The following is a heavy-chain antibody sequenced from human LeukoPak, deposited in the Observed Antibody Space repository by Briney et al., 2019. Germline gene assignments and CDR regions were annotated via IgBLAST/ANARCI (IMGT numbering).Heavy chain of an antibody. V-gene: IGHV1-69*01. CDR1: GGTFISYA. CDR3: ARGPHWDPHFDY. J-gene: IGHJ4*02. CDR2: IIPIFGTA. Sequence: SVKVSCKASGGTFISYAISWVRQAPGQGLEWMGGIIPIFGTANYAQKFQGRVTITADESTSTAYMELSSLRSEDTAVYYCARGPHWDPHFDYWGQGTLVTVSS. D-gene: IGHD7-27*01.